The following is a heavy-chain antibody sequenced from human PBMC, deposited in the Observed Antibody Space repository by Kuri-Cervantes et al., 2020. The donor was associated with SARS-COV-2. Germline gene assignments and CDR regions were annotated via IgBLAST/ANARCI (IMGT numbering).Heavy chain of an antibody. J-gene: IGHJ3*02. CDR3: ARGIIQGALDI. CDR1: GYSISSGYY. V-gene: IGHV4-38-2*01. D-gene: IGHD5-18*01. CDR2: IYHSGST. Sequence: SETLSLTCAVSGYSISSGYYWGWIRQPPGKGLEWIGSIYHSGSTYYNPSLKSRVTISVDTSKNQFSLTLTSVTAADTAVYYCARGIIQGALDIWGQGTMVTVSS.